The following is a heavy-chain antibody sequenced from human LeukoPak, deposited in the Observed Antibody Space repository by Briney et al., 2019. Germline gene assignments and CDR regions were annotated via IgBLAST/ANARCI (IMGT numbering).Heavy chain of an antibody. Sequence: GGSLRLSCAASGFIFTGYSFNWVRQAPGKGLEWVSYIGTSSSTIYYADSVKGRFTISRDNAKNSLYLQMNSLRAEDTAVYYCARRGYTSGWDYWGQGTLVTVSS. J-gene: IGHJ4*02. V-gene: IGHV3-48*01. CDR3: ARRGYTSGWDY. D-gene: IGHD6-19*01. CDR2: IGTSSSTI. CDR1: GFIFTGYS.